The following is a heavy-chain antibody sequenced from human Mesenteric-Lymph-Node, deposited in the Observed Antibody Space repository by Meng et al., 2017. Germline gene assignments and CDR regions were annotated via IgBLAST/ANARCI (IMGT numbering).Heavy chain of an antibody. CDR2: IDHRGNT. CDR1: GGSFRDYY. Sequence: VQLQQWGAGLLKPSETLSRSCAVYGGSFRDYYWTWIRHPPGKGLEWIGEIDHRGNTKYNPSLKSRVTISLDTSKKQFSLKVSSVTAADSAVYHCARRGPSGNFSPWSQGALVTVSS. CDR3: ARRGPSGNFSP. J-gene: IGHJ5*02. V-gene: IGHV4-34*01. D-gene: IGHD3-10*01.